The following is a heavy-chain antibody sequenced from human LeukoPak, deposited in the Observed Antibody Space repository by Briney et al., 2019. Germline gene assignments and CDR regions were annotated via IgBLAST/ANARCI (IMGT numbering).Heavy chain of an antibody. J-gene: IGHJ6*02. D-gene: IGHD6-19*01. CDR2: IYYSGST. Sequence: SETLSLTCTVSGGSISSYYWSWIRQPPGKGLEWIGYIYYSGSTNYNPSLKSRVTISVDTSKNQFSLKLSSVTAADTAVYYCARVQWLTPYPYHYYFGMDVWGQGTTVTVSS. CDR1: GGSISSYY. CDR3: ARVQWLTPYPYHYYFGMDV. V-gene: IGHV4-59*01.